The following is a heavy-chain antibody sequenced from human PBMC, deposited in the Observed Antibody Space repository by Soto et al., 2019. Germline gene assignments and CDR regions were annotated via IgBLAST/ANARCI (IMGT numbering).Heavy chain of an antibody. CDR2: ISSSSSYI. V-gene: IGHV3-21*01. CDR3: ARAHRRDGSNFDY. D-gene: IGHD3-10*01. J-gene: IGHJ4*02. CDR1: ELTFSSYS. Sequence: GGSLRLSCAASELTFSSYSMNWVRQAPGKGLEWVSSISSSSSYIYYADSVKGRFTISRDNAKNSLYLQMNSLRAEDTAVYYCARAHRRDGSNFDYWGQGPPLTVSS.